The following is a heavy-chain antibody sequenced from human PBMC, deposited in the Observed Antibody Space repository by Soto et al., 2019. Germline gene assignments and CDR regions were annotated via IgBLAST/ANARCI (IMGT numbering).Heavy chain of an antibody. J-gene: IGHJ3*02. V-gene: IGHV1-2*02. Sequence: ASVKVSFKASGYTFTGYYMHWVRQAPGQGLEWMGCINPNSGGTNYAQKFQGRVTMTRDTSISTAYMEMSRLRSDDTSLYYCARGGHIVGARADAFDIWGQGTMVTVSS. CDR3: ARGGHIVGARADAFDI. CDR1: GYTFTGYY. D-gene: IGHD1-26*01. CDR2: INPNSGGT.